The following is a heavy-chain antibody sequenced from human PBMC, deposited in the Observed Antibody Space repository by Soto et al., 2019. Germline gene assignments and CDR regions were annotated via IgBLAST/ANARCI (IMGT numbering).Heavy chain of an antibody. CDR2: IRGTFDGASR. J-gene: IGHJ3*01. D-gene: IGHD3-22*01. V-gene: IGHV3-15*01. CDR1: GFNFNEDW. CDR3: VKENYYDTRGPAQGVFHV. Sequence: PGVSLRLSCAASGFNFNEDWISWVRQAPGKGLEWVGRIRGTFDGASRENAPPVNGRVTILRDDSTICVLLQMKILKAEDSCMYFCVKENYYDTRGPAQGVFHVWGRGTMVTVSS.